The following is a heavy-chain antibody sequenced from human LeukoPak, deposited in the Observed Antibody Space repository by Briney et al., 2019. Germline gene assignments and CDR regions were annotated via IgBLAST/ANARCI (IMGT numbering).Heavy chain of an antibody. V-gene: IGHV3-21*01. D-gene: IGHD1-26*01. J-gene: IGHJ4*02. CDR3: ARVGLGG. CDR2: ISGSSTYI. CDR1: GFTFSTYS. Sequence: PGGSLRLSCAASGFTFSTYSMISVRQAPGKGLEWVSSISGSSTYIYYADSVKGRFTISRDNAKNSLYLQLSSLRAEDTAVYYCARVGLGGWGQGTLVTVSS.